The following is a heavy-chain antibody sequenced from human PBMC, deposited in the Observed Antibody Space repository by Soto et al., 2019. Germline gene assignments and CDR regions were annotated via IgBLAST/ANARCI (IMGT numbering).Heavy chain of an antibody. D-gene: IGHD1-7*01. CDR1: GDTISTGGYT. CDR2: TYHSGDP. Sequence: SETLSLTCDVSGDTISTGGYTWAWIRQPPGKALEWIGHTYHSGDPYYNPSLKSRVIISVDRSKNQFSLKVRSVTAADTAVYYCAKNWHRELLALCGRGSLVTVSS. V-gene: IGHV4-30-2*01. CDR3: AKNWHRELLAL. J-gene: IGHJ4*02.